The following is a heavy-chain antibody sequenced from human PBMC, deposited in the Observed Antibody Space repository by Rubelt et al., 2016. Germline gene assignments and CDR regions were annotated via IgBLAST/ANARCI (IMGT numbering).Heavy chain of an antibody. CDR3: AKEGGTSSYFDY. CDR1: GYSISSGYY. J-gene: IGHJ4*02. V-gene: IGHV3-7*01. D-gene: IGHD4-23*01. Sequence: VQLQESGPGLVKPSETLSLTCTVSGYSISSGYYWGWIRQPPGKGLEWVANIKQDGSEKYYVDSVKGRFTISRDNAKKSLYLQMNSLRPEDTAVYYCAKEGGTSSYFDYWGQGTLVTVSS. CDR2: IKQDGSEK.